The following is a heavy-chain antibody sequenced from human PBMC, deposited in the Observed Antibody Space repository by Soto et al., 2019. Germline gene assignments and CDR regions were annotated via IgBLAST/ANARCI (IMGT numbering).Heavy chain of an antibody. CDR3: ARHSGYDYVFDY. D-gene: IGHD5-12*01. CDR2: INPNNGDT. J-gene: IGHJ4*02. V-gene: IGHV1-2*02. Sequence: GASVKVSCKASGYTFTGYYIHWVRQAPGQGLEWMGWINPNNGDTNYAQKFQGRVSMTRDTSTSTAYMELSSLRFDDTAVYHCARHSGYDYVFDYWGQGTLVTVSS. CDR1: GYTFTGYY.